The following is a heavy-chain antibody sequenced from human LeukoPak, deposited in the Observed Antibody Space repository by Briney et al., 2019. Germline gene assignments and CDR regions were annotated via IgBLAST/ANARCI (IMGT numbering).Heavy chain of an antibody. Sequence: ASVKVSCKASGYTFTGYYMHWVRQAPGQGLEWMGWINPNSGGTNYAQKFQGRVTMTRDTSISTAYMELSRLRSDDTAVYYCASQMYYDFRSGYYKVHWFDPWGQGTLVTVSS. CDR2: INPNSGGT. D-gene: IGHD3-3*01. CDR3: ASQMYYDFRSGYYKVHWFDP. V-gene: IGHV1-2*02. J-gene: IGHJ5*02. CDR1: GYTFTGYY.